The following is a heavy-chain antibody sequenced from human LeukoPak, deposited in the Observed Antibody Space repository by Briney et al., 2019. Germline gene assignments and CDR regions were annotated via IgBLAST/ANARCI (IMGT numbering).Heavy chain of an antibody. V-gene: IGHV4-31*03. D-gene: IGHD3-10*01. CDR2: IYYSGST. Sequence: SETLSLTCTVSGGSISSGGYYWRWIRQHPGKGLEWIGYIYYSGSTYYNPSLKSRVTISVDTSKNQFSLKLSSVTAADTAVYYCASLTRSGYYYYYGMDVWGQGTTVTVSS. CDR1: GGSISSGGYY. CDR3: ASLTRSGYYYYYGMDV. J-gene: IGHJ6*02.